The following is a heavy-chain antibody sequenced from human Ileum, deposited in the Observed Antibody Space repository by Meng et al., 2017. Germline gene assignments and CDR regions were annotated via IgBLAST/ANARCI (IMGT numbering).Heavy chain of an antibody. J-gene: IGHJ3*02. V-gene: IGHV3-66*02. D-gene: IGHD1-26*01. CDR2: IYSDGTT. CDR1: EITVSHNY. CDR3: TRETFTGSYPDFFDT. Sequence: GGSLRLSCTASEITVSHNYMSWVRQAPGKGLEWVSVIYSDGTTYYADSVKGRFTISRDDSMNTLYLQMNSLRADDTAVYYCTRETFTGSYPDFFDTWGHGTLVTVSS.